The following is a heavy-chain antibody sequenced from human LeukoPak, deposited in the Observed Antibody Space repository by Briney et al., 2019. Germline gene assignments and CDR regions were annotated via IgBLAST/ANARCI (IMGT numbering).Heavy chain of an antibody. CDR3: SRVWYSGYEFDY. CDR1: GYSFTNSW. D-gene: IGHD5-12*01. V-gene: IGHV5-51*01. CDR2: IFPADSDT. J-gene: IGHJ4*02. Sequence: GESLKISCKGSGYSFTNSWIGWVRQMPGKGLEWMGIIFPADSDTKYSPSFQGQVTISADKSITTAYLQWSSLKASDTAMYYCSRVWYSGYEFDYWGQGNLVTVSS.